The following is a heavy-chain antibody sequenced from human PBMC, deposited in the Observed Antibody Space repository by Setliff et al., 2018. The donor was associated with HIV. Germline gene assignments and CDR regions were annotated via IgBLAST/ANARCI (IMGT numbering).Heavy chain of an antibody. Sequence: GGSLRLSCAASRFTFSNNAMGWVRQAPGKGLEWVSGISAGGGTTYYADSVKGRFTISRDNTKNSLYLQMNNLRAEDTAVYYCVSEAGASSGWFGYWGQGTLVTVSS. CDR1: RFTFSNNA. CDR3: VSEAGASSGWFGY. J-gene: IGHJ5*01. D-gene: IGHD6-19*01. V-gene: IGHV3-23*01. CDR2: ISAGGGTT.